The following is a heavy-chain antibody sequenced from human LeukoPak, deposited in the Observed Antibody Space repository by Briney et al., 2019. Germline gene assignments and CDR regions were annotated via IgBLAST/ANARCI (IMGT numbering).Heavy chain of an antibody. J-gene: IGHJ5*02. V-gene: IGHV6-1*01. CDR3: ARSLKDSNPGGGLERWFDP. CDR1: GDSVSSNSAA. CDR2: TYYRSKWYN. Sequence: SQTLSLTCAISGDSVSSNSAAWNWIRQSPSRGLEWLGRTYYRSKWYNDYAVSVKSRITINPDTSKNQFSLQLNSVTPEDTAVYYCARSLKDSNPGGGLERWFDPWGRGTLVTVSS. D-gene: IGHD2-15*01.